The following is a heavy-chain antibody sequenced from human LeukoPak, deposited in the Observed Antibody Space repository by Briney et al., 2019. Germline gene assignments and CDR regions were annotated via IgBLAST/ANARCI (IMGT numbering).Heavy chain of an antibody. V-gene: IGHV3-30*04. CDR3: ARDIVGKAAAGTGWFDP. CDR1: GFTFSSYA. Sequence: GGSLRLSCAASGFTFSSYAMHWVRQAPGKGLEWVAVISYDGSNKYYADSVKGRFTISRDNSKNTLYLQMNSLRAGDTAVYYCARDIVGKAAAGTGWFDPWGQGTLVTVSS. J-gene: IGHJ5*02. D-gene: IGHD6-13*01. CDR2: ISYDGSNK.